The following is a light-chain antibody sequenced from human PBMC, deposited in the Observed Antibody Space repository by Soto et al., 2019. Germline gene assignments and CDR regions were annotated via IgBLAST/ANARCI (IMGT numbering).Light chain of an antibody. J-gene: IGKJ1*01. CDR3: QQTYNTPQT. V-gene: IGKV1-39*01. CDR2: GAS. CDR1: QNINTY. Sequence: DIRMTQSPSSLSASVGDRVTITCRASQNINTYLNWYQQKPGKAPNLLIYGASNLQSGVPSRFSGSGSGTEFTLTITNLNPEDFATFYCQQTYNTPQTFGHGTKVDIK.